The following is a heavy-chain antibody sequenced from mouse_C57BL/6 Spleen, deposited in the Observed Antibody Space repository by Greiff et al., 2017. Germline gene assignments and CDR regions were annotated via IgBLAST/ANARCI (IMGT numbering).Heavy chain of an antibody. V-gene: IGHV2-3*01. CDR3: AKEGKGGYPYYYDMDY. D-gene: IGHD2-2*01. Sequence: VPLVESGPGLVAPSQSLSITCTVSGFSLTSYGVSWVRQPPGTGLEWLGVIWGDGSTNYHSAPIPRLSISKDNSKSQVFVKLNSLQTDDTATYYCAKEGKGGYPYYYDMDYWGQGTSVTVSS. J-gene: IGHJ4*01. CDR2: IWGDGST. CDR1: GFSLTSYG.